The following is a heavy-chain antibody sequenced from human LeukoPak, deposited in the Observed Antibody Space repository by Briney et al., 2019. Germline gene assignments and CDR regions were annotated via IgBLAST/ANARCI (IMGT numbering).Heavy chain of an antibody. CDR2: MNPNSGNT. CDR1: GYTFTSYD. D-gene: IGHD2-2*01. CDR3: AREGPLAENEAGSTFDI. J-gene: IGHJ3*02. V-gene: IGHV1-8*01. Sequence: ASVKVSCKASGYTFTSYDINWVRQATGQGLEWMGWMNPNSGNTVYTQRFQGRVTMTRNTSTSTAYMELSNLRSEDTAVYYCAREGPLAENEAGSTFDIWGQGTMVTVSS.